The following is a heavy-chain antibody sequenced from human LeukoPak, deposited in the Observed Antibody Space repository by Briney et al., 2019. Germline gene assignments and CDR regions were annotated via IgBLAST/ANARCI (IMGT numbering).Heavy chain of an antibody. CDR1: GFTCSGYG. CDR3: AKGRKYYYDSSGPDAFDI. Sequence: GRSLRRSCAASGFTCSGYGMSWGRQAPGKGLKWMAVISYDGSNKYYADSVKGRFTISRDNSKNTLYLQMNSLRAEDTAVYYCAKGRKYYYDSSGPDAFDIWGQGTMVTVSS. D-gene: IGHD3-22*01. V-gene: IGHV3-30*18. CDR2: ISYDGSNK. J-gene: IGHJ3*02.